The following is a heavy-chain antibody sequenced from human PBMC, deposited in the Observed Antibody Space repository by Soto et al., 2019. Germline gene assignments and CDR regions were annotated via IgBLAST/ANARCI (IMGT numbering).Heavy chain of an antibody. V-gene: IGHV1-18*01. CDR1: GYTFTSYG. J-gene: IGHJ6*02. Sequence: QVQLVQSGAEVKKPGASVKVSCKASGYTFTSYGISWVRQAPGQGLEWMGWLSAYNGNTNYAQKLQGRVTMTTDTSTSTAYMELRSLRSDDTAVYYCARGNSPYSSGWYPYYYYGMDVWGQGTTVTVSS. D-gene: IGHD6-19*01. CDR3: ARGNSPYSSGWYPYYYYGMDV. CDR2: LSAYNGNT.